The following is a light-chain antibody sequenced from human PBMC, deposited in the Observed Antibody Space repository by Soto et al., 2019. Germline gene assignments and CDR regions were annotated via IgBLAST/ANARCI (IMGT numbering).Light chain of an antibody. Sequence: ERVMTQSPVTLSVSPGERATLSCRASQSVSSNLAWYQQKPGQAPRLLLYGTSTRATGIPARFSGSGSGTEFTLTISSLQSEDFAVYYCHQYDNWPPLTFGGGTKVDIK. CDR2: GTS. CDR1: QSVSSN. V-gene: IGKV3-15*01. J-gene: IGKJ4*01. CDR3: HQYDNWPPLT.